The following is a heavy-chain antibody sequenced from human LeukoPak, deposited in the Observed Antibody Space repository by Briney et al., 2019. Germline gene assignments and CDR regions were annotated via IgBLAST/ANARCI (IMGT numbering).Heavy chain of an antibody. J-gene: IGHJ4*02. V-gene: IGHV3-23*01. Sequence: GGSLRLSCAASGFTFSSYAMNWVRQVPGKGLEGVSGISGSGGSTYYADFVKGRFTDSRDTSKSTIYLQMNSLRVEDTAVYYCAKDEDSSGYFFGWDYWGQGTLVTVSS. CDR3: AKDEDSSGYFFGWDY. D-gene: IGHD3-22*01. CDR1: GFTFSSYA. CDR2: ISGSGGST.